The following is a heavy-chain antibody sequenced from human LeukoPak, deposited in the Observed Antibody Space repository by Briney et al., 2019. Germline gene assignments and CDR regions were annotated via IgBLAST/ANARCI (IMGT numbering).Heavy chain of an antibody. CDR1: GFTVSTCY. V-gene: IGHV3-66*01. CDR3: AAYYYGSFPPTNFDY. CDR2: IYTDGST. D-gene: IGHD3-10*01. Sequence: PGGSLRLSCAASGFTVSTCYISWVRQAPGKGREWVSFIYTDGSTFYADSVKGRFTISRDNSKNTVYLQMNSLRAEDTAVYYCAAYYYGSFPPTNFDYWGQGTLSPSPQ. J-gene: IGHJ4*02.